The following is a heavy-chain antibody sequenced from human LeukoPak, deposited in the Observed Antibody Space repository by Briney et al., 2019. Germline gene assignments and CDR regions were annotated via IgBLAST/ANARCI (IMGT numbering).Heavy chain of an antibody. Sequence: GGSLRLSCAASGFTFSSYGMHWVRQAPGKGLEWVAVISYDGSNKYYADSVKGRFTISRDNSKNTLYLQMNSLRAEDTAVYYCAKGPLLWFGELSLDYWGQGTLVTVSS. V-gene: IGHV3-30*18. CDR2: ISYDGSNK. J-gene: IGHJ4*02. CDR1: GFTFSSYG. D-gene: IGHD3-10*01. CDR3: AKGPLLWFGELSLDY.